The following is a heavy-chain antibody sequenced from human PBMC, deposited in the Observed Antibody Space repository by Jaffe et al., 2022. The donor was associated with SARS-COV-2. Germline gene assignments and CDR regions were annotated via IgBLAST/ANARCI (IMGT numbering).Heavy chain of an antibody. J-gene: IGHJ6*02. V-gene: IGHV3-23*01. Sequence: EVQLLESGGGLVQPGGSLRLSCAASGFTFSSYAMSWVRQAPGKGLEWVSAISGSGGSTYYADSVKGRFTISRDNSKNTLYLQMNSLRAEDTAVYYCAKGIAAETPYYYYGMDVWGQGTTVTVSS. D-gene: IGHD6-13*01. CDR1: GFTFSSYA. CDR3: AKGIAAETPYYYYGMDV. CDR2: ISGSGGST.